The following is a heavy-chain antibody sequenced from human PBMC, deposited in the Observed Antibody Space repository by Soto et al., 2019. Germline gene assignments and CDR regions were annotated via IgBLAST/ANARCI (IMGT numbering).Heavy chain of an antibody. CDR2: IWYDGSNK. Sequence: QVQLVESGGGVVQPGRSLRLSCAASGFTFSSYGMHWVRQAPGKGLEWVAVIWYDGSNKYYADSVKGRFTISRDNSKNTLYLQMNSLRAEDTAVYYCARGDSSSAWTTNVYFVYWGQGTLVTVSS. D-gene: IGHD6-6*01. CDR1: GFTFSSYG. CDR3: ARGDSSSAWTTNVYFVY. V-gene: IGHV3-33*01. J-gene: IGHJ4*02.